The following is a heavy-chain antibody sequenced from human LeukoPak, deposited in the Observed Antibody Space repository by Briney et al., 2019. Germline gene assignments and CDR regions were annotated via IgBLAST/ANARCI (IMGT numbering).Heavy chain of an antibody. V-gene: IGHV1-2*02. D-gene: IGHD1-26*01. CDR1: GYSFNSQG. Sequence: ASVKVSCKASGYSFNSQGMNWVRQAPGQGLEWMGWINPNSGGTNYAQKFQGRVTMTRDTSISTAYMELSRLRSDDTAVYYCARALETYSGSYKLYFDYWGQGTLVTVSS. CDR2: INPNSGGT. J-gene: IGHJ4*02. CDR3: ARALETYSGSYKLYFDY.